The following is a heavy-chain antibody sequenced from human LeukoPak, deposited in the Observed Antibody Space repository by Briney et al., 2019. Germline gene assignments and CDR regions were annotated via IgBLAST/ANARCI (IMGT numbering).Heavy chain of an antibody. CDR1: GYTFTSYD. CDR3: ARGGSIVVPAAITDYYYYMDV. V-gene: IGHV1-8*03. Sequence: ASVKVSCKASGYTFTSYDINWVRQATGQGLEWVGWMNPNSGNTGYAQKFQGRVTITRNTSISTAYMELSSLRSEDTAVYYCARGGSIVVPAAITDYYYYMDVWGKGTTVTVSS. D-gene: IGHD2-2*01. CDR2: MNPNSGNT. J-gene: IGHJ6*03.